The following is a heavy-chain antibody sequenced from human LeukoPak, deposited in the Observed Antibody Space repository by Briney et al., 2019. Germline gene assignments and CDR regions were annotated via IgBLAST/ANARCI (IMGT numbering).Heavy chain of an antibody. CDR2: ISGSGGTT. D-gene: IGHD5-24*01. CDR1: GFTFDDYA. CDR3: AKGRGDGYTYPLLFDY. Sequence: GSLRLSCAASGFTFDDYAMSWVRQAPGKGLEWVSLISGSGGTTHSADSVKGRFTISRDNSRKMLYLQMSSLRAEDTAVYYCAKGRGDGYTYPLLFDYWGQGTLVTVSS. V-gene: IGHV3-23*01. J-gene: IGHJ4*02.